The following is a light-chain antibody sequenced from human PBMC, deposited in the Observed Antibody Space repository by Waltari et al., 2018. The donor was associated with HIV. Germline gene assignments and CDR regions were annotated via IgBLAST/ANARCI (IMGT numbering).Light chain of an antibody. Sequence: QSVLTQPPSASGTPGQRVTISCSGSSSNIGINTVTWYQQVPGTAPKLLIYSNDPRPSGVPDRFSGSKSGTSASLAISGLQSEDEADYYCAAWDDSLDGFVFGTGTKVTVL. V-gene: IGLV1-44*01. CDR1: SSNIGINT. J-gene: IGLJ1*01. CDR2: SND. CDR3: AAWDDSLDGFV.